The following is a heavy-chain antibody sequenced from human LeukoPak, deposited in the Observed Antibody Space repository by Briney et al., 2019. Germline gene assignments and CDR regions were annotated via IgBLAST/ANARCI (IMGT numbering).Heavy chain of an antibody. CDR3: ARGYCSSTSCSPGEGYFDY. J-gene: IGHJ4*02. CDR1: GGSFSGYY. Sequence: SETLSLTCAVYGGSFSGYYWSWIRQPPGKGLEWIGEINHSGSTNYNPPLKSRVTISVDTSKNQFSLKLSSVTAADTAVYYCARGYCSSTSCSPGEGYFDYWGQGTLVTVSS. V-gene: IGHV4-34*01. D-gene: IGHD2-2*01. CDR2: INHSGST.